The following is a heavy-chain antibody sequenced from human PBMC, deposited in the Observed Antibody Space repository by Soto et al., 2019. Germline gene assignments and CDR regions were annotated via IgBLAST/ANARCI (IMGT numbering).Heavy chain of an antibody. V-gene: IGHV3-53*01. CDR2: LYSGGNT. D-gene: IGHD2-2*01. J-gene: IGHJ5*02. CDR3: ALRRVAYADL. CDR1: EFTVTNNE. Sequence: PGESLKISCAASEFTVTNNEMSWVRQAPGKGLEWVSILYSGGNTYYADSVEGRFTISRDGSKNTLYLHMNSLRAEDTAVYYCALRRVAYADLWGQGTRVTVSS.